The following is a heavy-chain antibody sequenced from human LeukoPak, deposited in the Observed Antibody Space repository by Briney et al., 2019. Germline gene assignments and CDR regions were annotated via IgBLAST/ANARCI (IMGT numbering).Heavy chain of an antibody. Sequence: PGGSLRLSCAASGFPFTNAWMSWVRQAPGKGLEWVANIKEDGSEKHYVDSVNGRFTISRDNAKNSVYLQMNSLRAEDTAVYYCTRIMNSSPDYWGQGTLVTVSS. CDR1: GFPFTNAW. CDR3: TRIMNSSPDY. J-gene: IGHJ4*02. CDR2: IKEDGSEK. D-gene: IGHD6-13*01. V-gene: IGHV3-7*01.